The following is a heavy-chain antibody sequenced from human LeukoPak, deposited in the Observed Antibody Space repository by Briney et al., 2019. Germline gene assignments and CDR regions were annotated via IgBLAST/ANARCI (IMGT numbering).Heavy chain of an antibody. Sequence: PSETLSLTCTVSGGSISSGSYYWSWIRQPAGKGLEWIGRIYTSGSTNYNPSLKSRATISVDTSKNQFSLKLSSVTAADTAVYYCARGGQYDILTGPHPFYYYYYMDVWGKGTTVTVSS. D-gene: IGHD3-9*01. CDR3: ARGGQYDILTGPHPFYYYYYMDV. CDR2: IYTSGST. J-gene: IGHJ6*03. CDR1: GGSISSGSYY. V-gene: IGHV4-61*02.